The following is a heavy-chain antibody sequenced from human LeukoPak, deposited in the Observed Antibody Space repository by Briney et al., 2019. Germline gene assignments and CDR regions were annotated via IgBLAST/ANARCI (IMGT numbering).Heavy chain of an antibody. D-gene: IGHD1-26*01. Sequence: RAGGSLRLSCAASGFNFDTYDMHWVRQAPGRGLEWVSSIGTIGDTYYPDSVKGRFTVSRENAENSLYLHMNSLRAEDTAVYYCARVDGLSGNYYFDSWGQGTLVTVSS. CDR2: IGTIGDT. CDR1: GFNFDTYD. V-gene: IGHV3-13*01. CDR3: ARVDGLSGNYYFDS. J-gene: IGHJ4*02.